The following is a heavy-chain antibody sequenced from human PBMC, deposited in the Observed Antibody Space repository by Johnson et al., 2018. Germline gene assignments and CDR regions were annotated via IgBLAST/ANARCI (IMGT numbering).Heavy chain of an antibody. D-gene: IGHD3-10*01. CDR2: IYSGGTI. Sequence: VQLVQSGGGLIQPGGSLRLSCAASGFTVSSNYMSWVRQAPGKGLEWVSVIYSGGTIYYAASVQGGFTISRDNAKNSLYLQMKSLRAEDTAVYYCARGGLLWFGELLFGAFDIWGQGTMVTVSS. CDR1: GFTVSSNY. J-gene: IGHJ3*02. V-gene: IGHV3-53*01. CDR3: ARGGLLWFGELLFGAFDI.